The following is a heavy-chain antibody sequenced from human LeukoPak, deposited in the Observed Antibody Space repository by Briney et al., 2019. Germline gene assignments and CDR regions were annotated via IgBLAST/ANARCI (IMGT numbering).Heavy chain of an antibody. Sequence: PGGSLRLSCAASGFTFSNYGMRWVRQAPGKGLEWVAVIWFDGSKTYHADSVKGRFTISRDNSKNMLYLQMNSLRAEDTAVYYCARARGYDGSDYYYGFFDYWGQGTLVTVSS. CDR2: IWFDGSKT. CDR1: GFTFSNYG. D-gene: IGHD3-22*01. V-gene: IGHV3-33*01. J-gene: IGHJ4*02. CDR3: ARARGYDGSDYYYGFFDY.